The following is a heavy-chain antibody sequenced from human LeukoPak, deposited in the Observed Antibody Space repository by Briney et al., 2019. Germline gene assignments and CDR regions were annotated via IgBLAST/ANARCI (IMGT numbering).Heavy chain of an antibody. D-gene: IGHD3-3*01. CDR2: ISSSSSTI. Sequence: GGSLRLSCAASGFTFSSYSMNWVRQAPGKGLEWVSYISSSSSTIYYADSVKGRFTISRDNAKNSLYLQMNSLRAEDTAVYYCARDPRFLEWLLTRPRFDSWGQGTLVTVSS. CDR1: GFTFSSYS. CDR3: ARDPRFLEWLLTRPRFDS. V-gene: IGHV3-48*04. J-gene: IGHJ4*02.